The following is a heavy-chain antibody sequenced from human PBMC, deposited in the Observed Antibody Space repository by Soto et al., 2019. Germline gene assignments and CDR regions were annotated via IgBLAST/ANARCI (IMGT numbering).Heavy chain of an antibody. CDR2: IYHSGST. D-gene: IGHD2-21*02. CDR3: ARVTPTYYYGMDV. V-gene: IGHV4-30-2*01. Sequence: KPSETLSLTCAVSGGSISSGGYSWSWIRQPPGKGVEWIGYIYHSGSTYYNPSLKSRVTISVDRSKNQFSLKLSSVTAADTAVYYCARVTPTYYYGMDVWGQGTTVTVSS. CDR1: GGSISSGGYS. J-gene: IGHJ6*02.